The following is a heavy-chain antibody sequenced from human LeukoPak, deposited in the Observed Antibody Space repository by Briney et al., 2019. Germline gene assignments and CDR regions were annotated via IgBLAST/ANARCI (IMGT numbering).Heavy chain of an antibody. CDR2: IYHSGST. CDR3: ARARSRAGFDY. J-gene: IGHJ4*02. D-gene: IGHD6-19*01. CDR1: GYSISSGYY. V-gene: IGHV4-38-2*02. Sequence: PSETLSLTCTVSGYSISSGYYWGWIRQPPGKGLEWIGSIYHSGSTYYNPSLKSRVTISVDTSKNQFSLKLSSVTAADTAVYYCARARSRAGFDYWGQGTLVTVSS.